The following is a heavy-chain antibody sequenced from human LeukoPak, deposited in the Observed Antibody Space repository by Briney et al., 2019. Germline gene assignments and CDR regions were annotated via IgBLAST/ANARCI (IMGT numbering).Heavy chain of an antibody. Sequence: ASVKVSCKASGYTFTSYGISWVRPAPGQGLEWMGWINPFNGLTKYAQTVQDRVIMTTDTSTSIAYVELRSLRSDDTAVYYCARGGAAPPGPTFDYWGQGTLVTVSS. CDR2: INPFNGLT. J-gene: IGHJ4*02. D-gene: IGHD6-6*01. CDR3: ARGGAAPPGPTFDY. V-gene: IGHV1-18*01. CDR1: GYTFTSYG.